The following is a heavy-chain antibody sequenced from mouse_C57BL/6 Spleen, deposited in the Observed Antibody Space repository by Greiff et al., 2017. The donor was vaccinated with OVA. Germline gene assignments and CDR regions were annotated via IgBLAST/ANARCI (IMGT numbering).Heavy chain of an antibody. CDR2: IDPEDGDT. CDR3: TPYYYGSRGNYYAMDY. CDR1: GFNIKDYY. Sequence: EVQLQESGAELVRPGASVKLSCTASGFNIKDYYMHWVKQRPEQGLEWIGRIDPEDGDTEYAPKFQGKATMTADTSSNTAYLQLSSLTSEDTAVYYCTPYYYGSRGNYYAMDYWGQGTSVTVSS. V-gene: IGHV14-1*01. D-gene: IGHD1-1*01. J-gene: IGHJ4*01.